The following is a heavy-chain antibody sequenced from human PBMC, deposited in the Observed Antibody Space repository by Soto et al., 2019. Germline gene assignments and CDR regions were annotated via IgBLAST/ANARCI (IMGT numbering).Heavy chain of an antibody. Sequence: SGPTLVNPTQTLTLTCTFSGFSLSTSGVGVGWIRQPPGKALEWLALIYWDDDKRYSPSPKSRLTITKDTSKNQVVLTMTNMDPVDTATYYCAHQPFIVVVPAAIDSSRSSSAFDIWGQGTMVTVSS. V-gene: IGHV2-5*02. D-gene: IGHD2-2*01. CDR2: IYWDDDK. CDR3: AHQPFIVVVPAAIDSSRSSSAFDI. J-gene: IGHJ3*02. CDR1: GFSLSTSGVG.